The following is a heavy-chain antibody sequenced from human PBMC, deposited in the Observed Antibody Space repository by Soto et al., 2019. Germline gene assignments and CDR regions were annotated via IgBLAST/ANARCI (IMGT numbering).Heavy chain of an antibody. Sequence: QVQLVQSGAEVKKPGSSVKVSCKASGGTFSSYTISWVRQAPGQGLEWMGRIIPILGIANYAQKFQGRVTTTADKSTSTADMGRSSLRSEDTAVYYCARFRGSYGMDVWGPGTTVTVSS. J-gene: IGHJ6*02. V-gene: IGHV1-69*02. D-gene: IGHD3-10*01. CDR3: ARFRGSYGMDV. CDR2: IIPILGIA. CDR1: GGTFSSYT.